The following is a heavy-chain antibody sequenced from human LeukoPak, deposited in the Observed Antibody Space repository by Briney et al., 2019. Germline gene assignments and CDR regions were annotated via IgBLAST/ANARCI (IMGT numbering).Heavy chain of an antibody. CDR1: GDSISSNAYY. CDR3: ARGSPDRRLPGYGGNLRRAFDI. V-gene: IGHV4-39*07. J-gene: IGHJ3*02. Sequence: PSETLSLTCTVSGDSISSNAYYWGWIRQPPGKGLEWIGTIYYSGSTYYKSSLKSRVTISVDTSKNQFSLKLSSVTAADTAVYYCARGSPDRRLPGYGGNLRRAFDIWGQGTMVTVSS. D-gene: IGHD4-23*01. CDR2: IYYSGST.